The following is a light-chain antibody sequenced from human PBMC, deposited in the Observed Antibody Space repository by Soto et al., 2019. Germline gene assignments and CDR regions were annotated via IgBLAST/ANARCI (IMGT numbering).Light chain of an antibody. CDR1: SSDVGGYNY. CDR2: EVS. V-gene: IGLV2-14*01. J-gene: IGLJ1*01. Sequence: QSVLTQPASVSGSPGQSITISCTGTSSDVGGYNYVSWYQQHPGKAPKLMIYEVSNRPSGVSNRFSGSKSGNTASLTISGLQDEDEAAYYCSSYTSSSNLYVFGTGTKVT. CDR3: SSYTSSSNLYV.